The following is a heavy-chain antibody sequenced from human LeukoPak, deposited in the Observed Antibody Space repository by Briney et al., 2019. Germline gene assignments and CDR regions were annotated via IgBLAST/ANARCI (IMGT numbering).Heavy chain of an antibody. D-gene: IGHD2-15*01. Sequence: SETLSLTCTVSGVSITSFYWSWIRQPPGKGLEWIGYIYFSGSTNYNPSLKSRVTVSLDTTKNQVSLKLSSVSAADTAVYYCASTGYCIGGSCYSNYFDLWGQGTLVTVSS. CDR3: ASTGYCIGGSCYSNYFDL. CDR1: GVSITSFY. CDR2: IYFSGST. V-gene: IGHV4-59*08. J-gene: IGHJ4*02.